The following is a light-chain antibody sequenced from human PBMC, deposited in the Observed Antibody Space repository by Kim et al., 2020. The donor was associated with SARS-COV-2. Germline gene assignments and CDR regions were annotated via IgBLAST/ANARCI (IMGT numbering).Light chain of an antibody. V-gene: IGLV2-11*03. J-gene: IGLJ2*01. CDR3: SSYAGTYAAVI. CDR1: ISDVGSYDY. Sequence: QSVTLACTGTISDVGSYDYVSWYQQHPGTAPKLVMCGVTKRPSGFPARFSGSKSANTASLTISGLQAEDEADYYCSSYAGTYAAVIFGGGTKVTVL. CDR2: GVT.